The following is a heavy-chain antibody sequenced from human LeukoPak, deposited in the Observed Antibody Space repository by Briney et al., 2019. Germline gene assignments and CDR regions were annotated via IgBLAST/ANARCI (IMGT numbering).Heavy chain of an antibody. J-gene: IGHJ4*02. CDR3: ARYEYSSSSNFDY. CDR2: IYYSGST. CDR1: GGSISSYY. V-gene: IGHV4-59*01. D-gene: IGHD6-6*01. Sequence: SETLSLTCTVSGGSISSYYWSWIRQPPGKGLEWIGYIYYSGSTNYNPSLKSRVTISVDTSKNQFSLKPSSVTAADTAVYYCARYEYSSSSNFDYWGQGTLVTVSS.